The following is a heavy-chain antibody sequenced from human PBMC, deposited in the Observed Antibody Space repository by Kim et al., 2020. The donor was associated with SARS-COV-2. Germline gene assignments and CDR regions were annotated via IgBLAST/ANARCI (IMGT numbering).Heavy chain of an antibody. Sequence: GGSLRLSCAASGFTFSGSAMHWVRQASGKGLEWVGRIRSKANSYATAYAASVKGRFTISRDDSKNTAYLQMNSLKTEDTAVYYCTSYVAATAFDIWGQGTMVTVSS. D-gene: IGHD5-12*01. J-gene: IGHJ3*02. CDR1: GFTFSGSA. CDR2: IRSKANSYAT. V-gene: IGHV3-73*01. CDR3: TSYVAATAFDI.